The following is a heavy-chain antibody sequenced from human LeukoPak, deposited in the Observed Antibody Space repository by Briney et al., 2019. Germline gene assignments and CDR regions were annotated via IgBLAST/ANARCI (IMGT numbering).Heavy chain of an antibody. J-gene: IGHJ4*02. Sequence: GGSLRLSCAASGFTFNSYGMHWVRQAPGKGLEWVAFVYYDGNNKYYAASVKGRFTISRDNSRNSLYIQMNSLRTEDTAVYYCVKDQGQVYGYFDSWGQGTLVTVSS. V-gene: IGHV3-30*02. CDR3: VKDQGQVYGYFDS. CDR2: VYYDGNNK. D-gene: IGHD6-6*01. CDR1: GFTFNSYG.